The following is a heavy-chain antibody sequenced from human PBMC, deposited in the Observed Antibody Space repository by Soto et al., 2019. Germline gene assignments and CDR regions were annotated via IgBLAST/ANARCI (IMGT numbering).Heavy chain of an antibody. D-gene: IGHD6-13*01. CDR1: GYSFTSYW. CDR2: IDPSDSYT. V-gene: IGHV5-10-1*01. Sequence: PGESLKISCKGSGYSFTSYWISWVRQMPGKGLEWMGRIDPSDSYTNYSPSFQGHVTISADKSISTAYLQWSSLKASDTAMYYCARRRSSTLYYYYYYGMDVWGQGTTVTVS. CDR3: ARRRSSTLYYYYYYGMDV. J-gene: IGHJ6*02.